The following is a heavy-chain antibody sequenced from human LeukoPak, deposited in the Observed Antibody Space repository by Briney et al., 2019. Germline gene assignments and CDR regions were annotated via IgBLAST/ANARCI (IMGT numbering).Heavy chain of an antibody. J-gene: IGHJ4*02. D-gene: IGHD2-15*01. CDR2: ISGSGGST. CDR3: AKDLRAGVVAAHGFFDY. V-gene: IGHV3-23*01. CDR1: GFTFSTFA. Sequence: PGGSLRLSCAASGFTFSTFAMIWVRQPPGKGLEWVSAISGSGGSTYYADSVKGRFTISRDNSKNTLYLQMNSLRAEDTAVYYCAKDLRAGVVAAHGFFDYWGPGTLVTVSS.